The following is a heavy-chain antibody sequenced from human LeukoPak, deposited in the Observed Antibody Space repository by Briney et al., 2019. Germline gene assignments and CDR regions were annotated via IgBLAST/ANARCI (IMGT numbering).Heavy chain of an antibody. CDR2: ISSSSSTI. Sequence: PGGSLRLSCAASGFTFSSYSMNWVRQAPGKGLEWVSYISSSSSTIYYADSVKGRFTISRDNAKNSLYLQMNSLRDEDTAVYYCARDRRDYYDSSGYYLNWFDPWGQGTLVTVSS. J-gene: IGHJ5*02. V-gene: IGHV3-48*02. D-gene: IGHD3-22*01. CDR1: GFTFSSYS. CDR3: ARDRRDYYDSSGYYLNWFDP.